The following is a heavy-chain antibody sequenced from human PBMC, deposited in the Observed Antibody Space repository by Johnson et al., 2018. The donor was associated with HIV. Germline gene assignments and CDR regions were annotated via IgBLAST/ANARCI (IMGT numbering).Heavy chain of an antibody. D-gene: IGHD7-27*01. CDR1: GFTFSDYY. J-gene: IGHJ3*02. CDR2: ISSSGSTI. Sequence: QVQLVESGGGVVRPGGSLRLSCAASGFTFSDYYMSWIRQAPGKGLEWVSYISSSGSTIYYADSVKGRFTISRDNAKNSLYLQMNSLKSEDIAVYYCSTDAGEAATRHNVFDIWGQGTMVTVSS. V-gene: IGHV3-11*01. CDR3: STDAGEAATRHNVFDI.